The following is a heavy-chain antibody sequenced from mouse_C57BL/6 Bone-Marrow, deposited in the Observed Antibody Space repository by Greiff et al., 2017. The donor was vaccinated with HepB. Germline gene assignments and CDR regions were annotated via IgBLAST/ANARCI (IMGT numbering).Heavy chain of an antibody. CDR3: ARERGNNVRGYYFDY. J-gene: IGHJ2*01. CDR2: IYPGSGST. CDR1: GYTFTSYW. D-gene: IGHD2-1*01. Sequence: VQLQQPGAELVKPGASVKMSCKASGYTFTSYWITWVKQRPGQGLEWIGDIYPGSGSTNYNEKFKSKATLTVDTSSSTAYMQLSSLTSEDSAVYYCARERGNNVRGYYFDYWGQGTTLTVSP. V-gene: IGHV1-55*01.